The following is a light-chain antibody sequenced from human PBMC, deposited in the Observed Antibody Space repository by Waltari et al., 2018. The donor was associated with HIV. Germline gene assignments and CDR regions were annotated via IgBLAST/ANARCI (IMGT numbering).Light chain of an antibody. CDR2: EAS. CDR3: QQYTTTWT. Sequence: IHMTQSPSPLAAFVGERVTIPCRASQSISKWLAWYQQKPGQAPKVLIYEASRLKSEVPSRFSGSGSGTEFSLTISSLQPEDCATYYCQQYTTTWTFGQGTKVQIK. V-gene: IGKV1-5*03. J-gene: IGKJ1*01. CDR1: QSISKW.